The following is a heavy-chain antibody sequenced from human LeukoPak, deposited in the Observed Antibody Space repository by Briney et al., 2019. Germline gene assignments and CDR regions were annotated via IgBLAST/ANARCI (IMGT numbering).Heavy chain of an antibody. CDR1: GFTFSSYA. J-gene: IGHJ4*02. CDR2: ISGSGGST. V-gene: IGHV3-23*01. Sequence: GGSLRLSCAASGFTFSSYAMSWVRQAPEKGLEWVSVISGSGGSTYYADSVKGRFTISRDNSKNTLYLQMNSLGAEDTAVYYYAKSLDSSGYYSYWYFGYWGQGTLVTVSS. CDR3: AKSLDSSGYYSYWYFGY. D-gene: IGHD3-22*01.